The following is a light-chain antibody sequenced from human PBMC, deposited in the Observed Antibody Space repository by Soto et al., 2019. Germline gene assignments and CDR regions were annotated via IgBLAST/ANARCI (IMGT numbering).Light chain of an antibody. CDR2: GAS. CDR3: QQYNNWPQT. Sequence: EIVMTQSPDTLSVSPGERATLSCRASQGIKDYLAWFQQKPGQAPRLLIYGASTRATAIPARISGSGSGTEFTLSISTLQSEDFAVHYCQQYNNWPQTFDRGAKVDIX. CDR1: QGIKDY. J-gene: IGKJ4*02. V-gene: IGKV3-15*01.